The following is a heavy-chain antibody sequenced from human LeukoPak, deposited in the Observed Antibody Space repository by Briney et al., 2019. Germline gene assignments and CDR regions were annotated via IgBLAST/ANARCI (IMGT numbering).Heavy chain of an antibody. D-gene: IGHD3-22*01. CDR3: ARDSNYYDSSGYYSPYYYYYYMDV. CDR1: GGSISSYY. V-gene: IGHV4-59*01. Sequence: SETLSLTCTVSGGSISSYYWSWIRQPPGKGLEWIGYIYYSGSTNYNPFLKSRVTISVDTSKNQFSLKLSSVTAADTAVYYCARDSNYYDSSGYYSPYYYYYYMDVWGKGTTVTVSS. J-gene: IGHJ6*03. CDR2: IYYSGST.